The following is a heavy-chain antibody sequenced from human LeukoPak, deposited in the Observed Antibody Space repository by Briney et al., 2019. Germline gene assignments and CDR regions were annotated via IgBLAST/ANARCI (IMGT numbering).Heavy chain of an antibody. CDR3: ARGEPAAMTEPFDY. D-gene: IGHD2-2*01. Sequence: PGGSLRLSCAASGFTFSSYAMHWVRQAPGKGLEWVAVISYDGSNKYYADSVKGRFTISRDNSKSTLYLQMNSLRAEDTAVYYCARGEPAAMTEPFDYWGQGTLVTVSS. V-gene: IGHV3-30*04. CDR2: ISYDGSNK. J-gene: IGHJ4*02. CDR1: GFTFSSYA.